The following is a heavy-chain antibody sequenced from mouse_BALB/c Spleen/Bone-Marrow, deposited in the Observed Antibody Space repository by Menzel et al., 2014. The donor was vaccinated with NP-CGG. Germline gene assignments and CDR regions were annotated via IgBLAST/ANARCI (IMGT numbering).Heavy chain of an antibody. Sequence: QVQLKHSGPELVKPGALVKISCKASGYTFTSYDINWEKQRPGQGLEWIGWIYPGDGSTKYNEKFKGKATLTADKSSSTAYMQLSSLTSENSAVYFCARSGDSSGYGFAYWGQGTLVTVSA. J-gene: IGHJ3*01. CDR3: ARSGDSSGYGFAY. V-gene: IGHV1S56*01. D-gene: IGHD3-2*01. CDR2: IYPGDGST. CDR1: GYTFTSYD.